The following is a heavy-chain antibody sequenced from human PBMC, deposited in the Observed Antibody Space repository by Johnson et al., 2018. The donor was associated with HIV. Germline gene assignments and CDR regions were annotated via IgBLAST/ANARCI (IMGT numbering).Heavy chain of an antibody. CDR2: IWNGGSI. D-gene: IGHD1-26*01. V-gene: IGHV3-66*02. CDR3: ARVRIGRENAFDI. J-gene: IGHJ3*02. Sequence: VQLVESGGGLVQPGGSLRLSCAASGFTVSSNYMSWVRQAPGKGLEWVSGIIWNGGSIGYADSVKGRFSISRDNSKNTLYLHLNSLRAVDTAVYYCARVRIGRENAFDIWGQGTMVTVSS. CDR1: GFTVSSNY.